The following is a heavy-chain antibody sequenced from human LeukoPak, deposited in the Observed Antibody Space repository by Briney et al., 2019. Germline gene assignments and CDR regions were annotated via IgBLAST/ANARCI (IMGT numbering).Heavy chain of an antibody. J-gene: IGHJ4*02. D-gene: IGHD3-22*01. CDR1: GYSFTSYW. Sequence: GESLKISCKGSGYSFTSYWIGWVRQMPGKGLEWMGIICPGDSDTRYSPSFQGQVTISADKSISTAYLQWSSLKASDTAMYYCARQGIPEYYYDSSGYYYFDYWGQGTLVTVSS. CDR3: ARQGIPEYYYDSSGYYYFDY. V-gene: IGHV5-51*01. CDR2: ICPGDSDT.